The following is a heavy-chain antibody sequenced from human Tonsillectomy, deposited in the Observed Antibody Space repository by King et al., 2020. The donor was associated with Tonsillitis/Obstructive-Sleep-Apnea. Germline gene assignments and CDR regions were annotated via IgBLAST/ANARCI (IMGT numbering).Heavy chain of an antibody. CDR3: ASRVIVPSAPFDD. CDR1: GGTFSTYA. D-gene: IGHD2/OR15-2a*01. Sequence: QLVQSGAEVKKPGSSVKVSCKASGGTFSTYAISWVRQAPGQGLEWMGGIIPVLDITNSAQKFQGRVTITADKSTNTAYMELSRLRSEDTAVYYCASRVIVPSAPFDDWGQGTLVTVSS. J-gene: IGHJ4*02. V-gene: IGHV1-69*10. CDR2: IIPVLDIT.